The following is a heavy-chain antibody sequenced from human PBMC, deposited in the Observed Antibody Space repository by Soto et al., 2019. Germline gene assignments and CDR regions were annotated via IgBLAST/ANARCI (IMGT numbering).Heavy chain of an antibody. V-gene: IGHV1-58*01. D-gene: IGHD6-19*01. CDR2: IVVGSGNT. Sequence: ASVKVSCKASGFTFTSSAVQWVRQARGQRLEWIGWIVVGSGNTNYAQKFQERVTITRDMSTSTAYMELGSLRSEDTAVYYCAAERGSGWLPFDPWGQGTLVTVSS. J-gene: IGHJ5*02. CDR3: AAERGSGWLPFDP. CDR1: GFTFTSSA.